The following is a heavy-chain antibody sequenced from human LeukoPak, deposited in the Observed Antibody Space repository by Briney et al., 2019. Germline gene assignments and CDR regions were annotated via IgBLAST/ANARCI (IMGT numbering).Heavy chain of an antibody. J-gene: IGHJ5*02. V-gene: IGHV4-61*02. CDR1: GGSISSGSYY. CDR3: ARGVVVTARDWFDP. CDR2: IYTSGST. D-gene: IGHD2-21*02. Sequence: SETLSLTCTVSGGSISSGSYYWSWIRQPAGKGLEWIGRIYTSGSTNYNPSLKSRVTISVDTSKNQFSLKLNSVTAADTAVYYCARGVVVTARDWFDPWGQGTLVTVSS.